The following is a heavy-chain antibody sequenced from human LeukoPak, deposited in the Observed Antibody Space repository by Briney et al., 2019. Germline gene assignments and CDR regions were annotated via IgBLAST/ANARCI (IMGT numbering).Heavy chain of an antibody. Sequence: PSETLSLTCTVSGGSISSSSYYWGWIRQPPGKGLEWIGSIYYSGSTYYNPSLKSRVTISVDTSKNQFSLKLSSVTAADTAVYYCASRYSSILNWFDPWGQGTLVTVSS. CDR2: IYYSGST. D-gene: IGHD6-13*01. J-gene: IGHJ5*02. CDR1: GGSISSSSYY. CDR3: ASRYSSILNWFDP. V-gene: IGHV4-39*07.